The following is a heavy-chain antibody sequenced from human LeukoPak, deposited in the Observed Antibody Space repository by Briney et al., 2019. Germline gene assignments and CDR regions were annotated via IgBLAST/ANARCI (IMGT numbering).Heavy chain of an antibody. CDR3: ARAGWFGELYGPLDF. CDR2: INHSGST. CDR1: GFTFSDYY. Sequence: LRLSCAASGFTFSDYYMSWIRQSPGKGLEWIGEINHSGSTNYNPSLKSRVTISVDPSKNQFSLKVTSVIAADTAVYYCARAGWFGELYGPLDFWGQGTLVTVSS. V-gene: IGHV4-34*01. D-gene: IGHD3-10*01. J-gene: IGHJ4*02.